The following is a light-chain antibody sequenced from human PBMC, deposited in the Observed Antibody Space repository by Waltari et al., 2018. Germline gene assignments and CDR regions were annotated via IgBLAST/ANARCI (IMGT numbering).Light chain of an antibody. Sequence: QSALTQPASVSGSPGQSITISCTGTSSDVGGYNSVPWYQQHPGRAPNLKIYDVVNRPSGVSTRFSGSKSGNTASLTISGLQGEDEAVYYCSSFTTKRTLVFGGGTKLTVL. J-gene: IGLJ3*02. V-gene: IGLV2-14*03. CDR2: DVV. CDR3: SSFTTKRTLV. CDR1: SSDVGGYNS.